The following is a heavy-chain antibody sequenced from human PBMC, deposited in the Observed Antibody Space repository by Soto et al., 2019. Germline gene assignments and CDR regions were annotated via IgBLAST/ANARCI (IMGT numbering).Heavy chain of an antibody. CDR1: GFTFSSYS. CDR3: ARDLRTVVVVPAAIDNYYYGMDV. Sequence: PGGSLRLSCAASGFTFSSYSMNWVRQAPGKGLEWVSSISSSSSYIYYADSVKGRFTISRDNAKNSLYLQMNSLRAEDTAVYYCARDLRTVVVVPAAIDNYYYGMDVWGQGTTVTVSS. CDR2: ISSSSSYI. J-gene: IGHJ6*02. V-gene: IGHV3-21*01. D-gene: IGHD2-2*01.